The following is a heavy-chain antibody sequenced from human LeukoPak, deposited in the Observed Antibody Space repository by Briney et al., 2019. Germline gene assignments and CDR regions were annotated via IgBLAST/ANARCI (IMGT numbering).Heavy chain of an antibody. D-gene: IGHD2/OR15-2a*01. Sequence: GGSLRLSCAASGFTFSSYAMNWVRQAPGKGLEWVSAINGRGDNTYYADSVKGRFTISRDNSKSTLFLQMNSLRAEDTAIYYCAKDRVSPGFNLFDPWGQGTLVTVSS. CDR2: INGRGDNT. V-gene: IGHV3-23*01. J-gene: IGHJ5*02. CDR3: AKDRVSPGFNLFDP. CDR1: GFTFSSYA.